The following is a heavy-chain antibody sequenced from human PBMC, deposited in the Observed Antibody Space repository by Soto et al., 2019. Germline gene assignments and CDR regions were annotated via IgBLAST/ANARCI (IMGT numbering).Heavy chain of an antibody. CDR3: GRDLSGGSNCYYYMDV. CDR1: GFTFSSYA. Sequence: GGSLRLSCAASGFTFSSYAMSWVRQAPGKGLEWVSAYSGGGVNIYYADAVKCRITISRDNSKNSLYLQMNSLRADDMALYYCGRDLSGGSNCYYYMDVWGKGTTVTVSS. D-gene: IGHD7-27*01. CDR2: YSGGGVNI. V-gene: IGHV3-23*01. J-gene: IGHJ6*03.